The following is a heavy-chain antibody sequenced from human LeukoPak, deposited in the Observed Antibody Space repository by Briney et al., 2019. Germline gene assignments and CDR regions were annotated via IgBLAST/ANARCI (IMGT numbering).Heavy chain of an antibody. CDR1: GFTFSNYN. CDR2: ISSRGSYI. D-gene: IGHD6-13*01. J-gene: IGHJ4*02. CDR3: ARGYSSSRYDLHYFDY. V-gene: IGHV3-21*01. Sequence: GGSLRLSCAASGFTFSNYNINWVRQAPGNGLEWVSSISSRGSYIYYADSVKGRFAISADNAMNSLYLQMNSLRAEDTAVYYCARGYSSSRYDLHYFDYWGQGTLVTVSS.